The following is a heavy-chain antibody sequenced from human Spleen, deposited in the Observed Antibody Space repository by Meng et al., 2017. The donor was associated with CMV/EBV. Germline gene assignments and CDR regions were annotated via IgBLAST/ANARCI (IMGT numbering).Heavy chain of an antibody. CDR1: GYTFTSYY. V-gene: IGHV1-2*02. CDR2: INPNSGGT. Sequence: ASVKVSCKASGYTFTSYYMHWVRQAPGQGLEWMGWINPNSGGTNYAQKFQGRVTMTTDTSTSTAYMELRSLRSDDTAVYYCARDYGPTGTTGGYYYYGMDVWGQGTTVTVSS. J-gene: IGHJ6*02. D-gene: IGHD1-1*01. CDR3: ARDYGPTGTTGGYYYYGMDV.